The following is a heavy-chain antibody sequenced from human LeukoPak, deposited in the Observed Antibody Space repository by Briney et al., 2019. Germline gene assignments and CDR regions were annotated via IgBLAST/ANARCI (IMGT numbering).Heavy chain of an antibody. V-gene: IGHV3-49*04. D-gene: IGHD5-18*01. CDR1: GFTFGYYA. Sequence: GGSLRLSCTASGFTFGYYAMSWVRQAPGKGLEWVGFIRSKAYGGTTEYAASVKGRFTISRDDSKSIAYLQMNSLKTEDTAVYYCTRATTWDTAMVSYGYWGQGTLVTVSS. CDR2: IRSKAYGGTT. J-gene: IGHJ4*02. CDR3: TRATTWDTAMVSYGY.